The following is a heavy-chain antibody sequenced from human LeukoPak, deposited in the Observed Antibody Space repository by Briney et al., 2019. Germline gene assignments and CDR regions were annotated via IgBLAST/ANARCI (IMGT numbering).Heavy chain of an antibody. Sequence: GGSLRLSCAASGFTFSSYSMNWVRQSPGKGLEWVSSISSSSYIYYADSVKGRFTISIDNAKNSLYLQMNSLRAEDTAVYYCARTNSSGWLADYYYYYGMDVWGQGTTVTVSS. CDR3: ARTNSSGWLADYYYYYGMDV. CDR1: GFTFSSYS. J-gene: IGHJ6*02. CDR2: ISSSSYI. D-gene: IGHD6-19*01. V-gene: IGHV3-21*01.